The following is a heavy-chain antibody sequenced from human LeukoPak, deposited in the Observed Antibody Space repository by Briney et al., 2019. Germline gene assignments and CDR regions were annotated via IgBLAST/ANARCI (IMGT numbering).Heavy chain of an antibody. CDR3: AIGYYDSSGYYDY. D-gene: IGHD3-22*01. V-gene: IGHV1-8*03. Sequence: ASVKVSCKASGYTFTSYDINWVRQATGQGLGWMGWMNPNSGNTGYAQKFQGRVAITRNTSISTAYMELSSLRSEDTAVYYCAIGYYDSSGYYDYWGQGTLVTVSS. J-gene: IGHJ4*02. CDR1: GYTFTSYD. CDR2: MNPNSGNT.